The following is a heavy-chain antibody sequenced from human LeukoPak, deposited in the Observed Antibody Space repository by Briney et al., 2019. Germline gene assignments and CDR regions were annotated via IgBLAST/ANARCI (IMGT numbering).Heavy chain of an antibody. CDR1: GGSFSGYY. V-gene: IGHV4-34*01. J-gene: IGHJ4*02. CDR2: INHSGST. CDR3: ARRRGWLPFDY. D-gene: IGHD6-19*01. Sequence: SETLSLTCAVYGGSFSGYYWSWIRQPPGKGLEWIGEINHSGSTNYNPSLKSRVTISVDTSKNQFSLKLGSVTAADTAVYYCARRRGWLPFDYWGQGTLVTVSS.